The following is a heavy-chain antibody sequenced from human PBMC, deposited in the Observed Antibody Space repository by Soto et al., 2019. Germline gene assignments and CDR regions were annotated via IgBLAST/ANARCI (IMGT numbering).Heavy chain of an antibody. V-gene: IGHV3-30*18. CDR1: GFTFSSYG. J-gene: IGHJ6*02. D-gene: IGHD1-1*01. CDR2: ISYDGSNK. CDR3: AKTQEYSYYYGMDV. Sequence: GGSLRLSCAASGFTFSSYGMHWVRQAPGKGLEWVAVISYDGSNKYYADSVKGRFTISRDNSMNTLYLQMNSLRAEDTAVYYCAKTQEYSYYYGMDVWGQGTTVTVSS.